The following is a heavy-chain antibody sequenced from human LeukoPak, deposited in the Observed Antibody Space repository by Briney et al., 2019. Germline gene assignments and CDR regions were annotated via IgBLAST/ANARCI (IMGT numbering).Heavy chain of an antibody. J-gene: IGHJ4*02. CDR2: IYYSGST. CDR3: ARANCGGGSCYSDY. CDR1: GGSISSGGYY. Sequence: SETLSLTCTVSGGSISSGGYYWSWIRQHPGKGLEWIGYIYYSGSTYYNPSLKSRVTISVDTSENQFSLKLSSVTAADTAVYYCARANCGGGSCYSDYWGQGTLVTVSS. V-gene: IGHV4-31*03. D-gene: IGHD2-15*01.